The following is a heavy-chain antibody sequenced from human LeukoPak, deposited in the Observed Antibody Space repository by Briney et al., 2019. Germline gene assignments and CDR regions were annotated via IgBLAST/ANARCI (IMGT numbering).Heavy chain of an antibody. Sequence: GGSLRLSCAASGFTFSSYNMNWVRQAQGKGLEWVSYISSSSSTTYYADSVKGRFTISRDNAKNSLYLHMNSLRAEDTAVYYCARDGSGYYGDFDYWGQGTLVTVSS. CDR3: ARDGSGYYGDFDY. CDR1: GFTFSSYN. V-gene: IGHV3-48*01. CDR2: ISSSSSTT. J-gene: IGHJ4*02. D-gene: IGHD3-22*01.